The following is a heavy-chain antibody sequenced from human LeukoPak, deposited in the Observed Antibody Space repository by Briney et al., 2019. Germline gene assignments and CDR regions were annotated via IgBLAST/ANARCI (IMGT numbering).Heavy chain of an antibody. V-gene: IGHV4-34*01. D-gene: IGHD3-22*01. CDR3: ARANYYDSSGYAYYFDY. CDR1: GGSFSGYF. Sequence: SETLSLTCAVYGGSFSGYFWSWIRQPPGKGLEWIGEINHSGSTNYNPPLKSRVTISVDTSKNQFSLKLSSVTAADTAVYYCARANYYDSSGYAYYFDYWGQGTLVTVSS. J-gene: IGHJ4*02. CDR2: INHSGST.